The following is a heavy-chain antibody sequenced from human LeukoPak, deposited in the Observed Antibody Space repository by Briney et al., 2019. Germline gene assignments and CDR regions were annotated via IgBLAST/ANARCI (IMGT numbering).Heavy chain of an antibody. CDR2: ISSSSSYI. D-gene: IGHD3-10*01. V-gene: IGHV3-21*05. CDR3: ASLLDYYGSATT. CDR1: GFTFSSYS. J-gene: IGHJ4*02. Sequence: PGGSLRLSCAASGFTFSSYSMNWVRQAPGKGLEWVSFISSSSSYIYYADSVKGRFTISRDNAKNSLYLQMNSLRAEDTAVYYCASLLDYYGSATTWGQGTLVTVSS.